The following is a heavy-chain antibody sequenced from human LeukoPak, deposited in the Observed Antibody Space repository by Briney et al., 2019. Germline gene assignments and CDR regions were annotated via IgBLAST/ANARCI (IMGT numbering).Heavy chain of an antibody. CDR1: GYTFTSYY. Sequence: ASVKVSCKASGYTFTSYYMHWVRQAPGQGLEWMGIINPSGGSTSYAQKFQGRVTMTRDMSTSTDYMELSSLRSEDTAVYYCARDGNYDFWSGYLGLRYYYYYMDVWGKGTTVTVSS. CDR3: ARDGNYDFWSGYLGLRYYYYYMDV. D-gene: IGHD3-3*01. V-gene: IGHV1-46*01. J-gene: IGHJ6*03. CDR2: INPSGGST.